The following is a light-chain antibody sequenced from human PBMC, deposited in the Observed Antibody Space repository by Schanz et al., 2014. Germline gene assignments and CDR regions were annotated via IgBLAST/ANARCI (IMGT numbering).Light chain of an antibody. Sequence: ALTQPASVSGSPGQSVTISCTGISSDVGSYKLVSWYQQHPGKAPKLMIYDVSHRPSGVPYRFSGSKSGNTASLTISGRQAEDEAAYYCCSYAGSKPWVFGGGTKLPVL. J-gene: IGLJ3*02. CDR1: SSDVGSYKL. CDR3: CSYAGSKPWV. V-gene: IGLV2-23*02. CDR2: DVS.